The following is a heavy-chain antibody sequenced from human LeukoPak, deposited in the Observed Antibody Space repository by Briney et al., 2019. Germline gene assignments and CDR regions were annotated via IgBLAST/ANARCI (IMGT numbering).Heavy chain of an antibody. CDR1: GLTFSSYW. CDR2: ITGSGGNT. J-gene: IGHJ4*02. Sequence: PGGSLRLSCAASGLTFSSYWLTWVRLAPGKGLEWVSAITGSGGNTYYADSVKGRFTISRDNSKNTVFLQMNSLRAEDTAVYYCAKWGDYDVLTGYYVSDYWGQGTLVTVSS. V-gene: IGHV3-23*01. CDR3: AKWGDYDVLTGYYVSDY. D-gene: IGHD3-9*01.